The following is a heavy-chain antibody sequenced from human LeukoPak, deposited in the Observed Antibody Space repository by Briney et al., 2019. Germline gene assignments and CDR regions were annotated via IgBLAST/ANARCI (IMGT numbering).Heavy chain of an antibody. CDR2: IKSKTDGGTT. Sequence: GGSLRLSCAASGFTFSNAWMSWVRQAPGKGLEWVGRIKSKTDGGTTDYAAPVKGRFTISRDDSKNTLYLQMNSLKTEDTAVYYCTTDPMIVVVITIDYWGQGTPVTVSS. D-gene: IGHD3-22*01. CDR3: TTDPMIVVVITIDY. V-gene: IGHV3-15*01. J-gene: IGHJ4*02. CDR1: GFTFSNAW.